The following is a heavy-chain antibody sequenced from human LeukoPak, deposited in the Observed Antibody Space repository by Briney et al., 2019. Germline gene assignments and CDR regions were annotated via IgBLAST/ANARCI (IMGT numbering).Heavy chain of an antibody. CDR1: GYTFTSYY. J-gene: IGHJ4*02. CDR2: INPSGGST. Sequence: ASVKVSCKASGYTFTSYYMHWVRQAPGQGLEWMGIINPSGGSTGYAQKFQGRVTMTRDTSTSTVYMELSSLRSEDTAVYYCASLTVGATLFDYWGQGTLVTVSS. CDR3: ASLTVGATLFDY. V-gene: IGHV1-46*01. D-gene: IGHD1-26*01.